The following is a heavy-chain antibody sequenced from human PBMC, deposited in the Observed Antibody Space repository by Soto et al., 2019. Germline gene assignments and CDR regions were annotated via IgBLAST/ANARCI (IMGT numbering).Heavy chain of an antibody. Sequence: SLKISCKGXGXSFTSXXXXXXRQIPGKGLEWMGIIYPGDSDTRXXPSFQGQVTISADKSISTAYLQWSSLKASDPAMSYCAXXGEGISPDIVVVPAAIXXXXXXXGMXVWGXXXXVTVSS. CDR3: AXXGEGISPDIVVVPAAIXXXXXXXGMXV. D-gene: IGHD2-2*02. CDR1: GXSFTSXX. J-gene: IGHJ6*02. V-gene: IGHV5-51*01. CDR2: IYPGDSDT.